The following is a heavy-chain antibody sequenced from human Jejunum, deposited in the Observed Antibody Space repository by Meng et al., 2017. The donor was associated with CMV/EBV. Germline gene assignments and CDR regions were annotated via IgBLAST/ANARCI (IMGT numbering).Heavy chain of an antibody. CDR1: GFSLTTSGAG. V-gene: IGHV2-5*01. Sequence: FSGFSLTTSGAGVGWIRQPPGRALEWLAVIYWNDDKRSSPSLKSRPTITEDTSKTQVVLTMTNMDPVDTATYCCTRHDFWSRYHDSWGQGTLVTVSS. D-gene: IGHD3-3*01. J-gene: IGHJ4*02. CDR3: TRHDFWSRYHDS. CDR2: IYWNDDK.